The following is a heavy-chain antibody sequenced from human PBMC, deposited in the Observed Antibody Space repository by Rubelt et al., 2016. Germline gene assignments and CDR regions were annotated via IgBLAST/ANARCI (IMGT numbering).Heavy chain of an antibody. CDR1: GFTFSSYA. J-gene: IGHJ4*02. Sequence: VQLVESGGGVVQPGGSLRLSCAASGFTFSSYAMSWVRQAPGKGLEWVSAISGSGGSKYYADSVKGRFTISRDNSKNTRYLQMNSLRAEDTAVYYCAKDLKEPLIQITMIVHRWGQGTLVTVSS. CDR3: AKDLKEPLIQITMIVHR. V-gene: IGHV3-23*04. D-gene: IGHD3-22*01. CDR2: ISGSGGSK.